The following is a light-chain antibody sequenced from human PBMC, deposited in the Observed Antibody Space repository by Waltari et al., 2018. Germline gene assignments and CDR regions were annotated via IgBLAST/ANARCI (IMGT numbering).Light chain of an antibody. CDR3: AAWDASHVV. J-gene: IGLJ2*01. CDR1: SSDIGTNY. CDR2: RNN. Sequence: QSVLTQPPSVSGTPGQRVTISCSGSSSDIGTNYVNWYQQFPGTAPKLLIYRNNQRPSGVPDRFSGSKSGTSASLAISGLRSEDEAEYYCAAWDASHVVFGGGTKLTVL. V-gene: IGLV1-47*01.